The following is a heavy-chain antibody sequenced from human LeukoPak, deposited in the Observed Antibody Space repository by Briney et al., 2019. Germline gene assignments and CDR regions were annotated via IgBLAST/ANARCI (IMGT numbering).Heavy chain of an antibody. CDR1: GYTFTSYD. Sequence: GASVKVSCKASGYTFTSYDINWVRQATGQGLEWMGWMNPNSGSTGYAQKFQGRVTMTRNTSISTAYMELSSLRSEDTAVYYCARVGLRSPNWFDPWGQGTLATVSS. CDR2: MNPNSGST. J-gene: IGHJ5*02. D-gene: IGHD5-12*01. CDR3: ARVGLRSPNWFDP. V-gene: IGHV1-8*01.